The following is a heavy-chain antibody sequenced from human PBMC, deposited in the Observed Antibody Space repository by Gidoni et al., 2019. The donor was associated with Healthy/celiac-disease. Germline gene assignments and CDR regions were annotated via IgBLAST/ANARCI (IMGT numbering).Heavy chain of an antibody. CDR1: GFTVSSNY. CDR3: ARAGYYDSSGYSDAFDI. D-gene: IGHD3-22*01. J-gene: IGHJ3*02. V-gene: IGHV3-53*01. Sequence: EVQLVESGGGLIQPGGSLRLSCAASGFTVSSNYMSWVRQAPGQGLEWVSVIYSGGSTYYADSVKGRFTISRDNSKNTLYLQMNSLRAEDTAVYYCARAGYYDSSGYSDAFDIWGQGTMVTVSS. CDR2: IYSGGST.